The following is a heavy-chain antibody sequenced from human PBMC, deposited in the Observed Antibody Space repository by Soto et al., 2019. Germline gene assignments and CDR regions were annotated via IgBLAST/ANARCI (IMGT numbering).Heavy chain of an antibody. Sequence: SETLSLTCTVPGGSISSYYWSWIRQPPGKGLEWIGYIYYSGSTNYNPSLKSRVTISVDTSKNQFSLKLSSVTAAYTAVYYCARHFSVDYFDYWGQGALVTVSS. J-gene: IGHJ4*02. CDR3: ARHFSVDYFDY. CDR1: GGSISSYY. CDR2: IYYSGST. V-gene: IGHV4-59*01.